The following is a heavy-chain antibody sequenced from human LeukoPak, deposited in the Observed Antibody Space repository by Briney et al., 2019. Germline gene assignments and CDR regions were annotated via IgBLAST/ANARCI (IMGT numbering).Heavy chain of an antibody. CDR3: ARASDGGQDRYLQH. Sequence: GGSLRLSCAASGFTFSTFAMSWVRQAPGKGLEWVSAISGSGGGTYYADSVKGRLTISRDNSKNTQYLQMNSLRAEDTAVYYCARASDGGQDRYLQHWGQGTLVTVSS. CDR1: GFTFSTFA. CDR2: ISGSGGGT. D-gene: IGHD4-23*01. V-gene: IGHV3-23*01. J-gene: IGHJ1*01.